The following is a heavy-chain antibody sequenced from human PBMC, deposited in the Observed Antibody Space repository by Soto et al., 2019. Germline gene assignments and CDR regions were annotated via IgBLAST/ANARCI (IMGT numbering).Heavy chain of an antibody. V-gene: IGHV3-30*18. Sequence: GGSLRLSCAASGFTFSSYGMHWVRQAPGKGLEWVAVISYDGSNKYYADSVKGRFTISRDNSKNTLYLQMNSLRAEDTAVYYCAKDFSIDGRAAPESDYWGQGTRVTVSS. CDR2: ISYDGSNK. D-gene: IGHD6-13*01. J-gene: IGHJ4*02. CDR3: AKDFSIDGRAAPESDY. CDR1: GFTFSSYG.